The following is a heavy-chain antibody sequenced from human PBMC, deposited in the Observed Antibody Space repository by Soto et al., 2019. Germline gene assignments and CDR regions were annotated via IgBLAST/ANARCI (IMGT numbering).Heavy chain of an antibody. CDR1: GFTFSSYA. V-gene: IGHV3-23*01. J-gene: IGHJ2*01. D-gene: IGHD4-17*01. CDR2: ISGSVGST. CDR3: ATVGYGGNSVYWYFDL. Sequence: EVRLLESGGGLVQPGGSLRLSCAASGFTFSSYAMSWVRQAPGKGLEWVSGISGSVGSTYYADSVKGRFTTSRDNSKNTLYVQMNSVRAEDTAVYYCATVGYGGNSVYWYFDLWGRGTLVTVSS.